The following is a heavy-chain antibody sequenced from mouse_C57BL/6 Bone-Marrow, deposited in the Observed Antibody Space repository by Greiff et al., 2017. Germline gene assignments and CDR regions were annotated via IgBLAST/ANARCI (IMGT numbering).Heavy chain of an antibody. CDR1: GYTFTDYE. D-gene: IGHD2-1*01. J-gene: IGHJ3*01. V-gene: IGHV1-15*01. Sequence: QVQLKESGAELVRPGASVTLSCKASGYTFTDYEMHWVKQTPVHGLEWIGAIDPETGGTAYNQKFKGKAILTADKSSSTAYMELRSLNSEDSAVVYCTNLLWSFAYWGQGTLVTVSA. CDR2: IDPETGGT. CDR3: TNLLWSFAY.